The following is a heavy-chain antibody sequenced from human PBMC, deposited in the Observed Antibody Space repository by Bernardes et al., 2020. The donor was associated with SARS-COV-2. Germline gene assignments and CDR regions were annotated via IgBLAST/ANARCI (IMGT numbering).Heavy chain of an antibody. D-gene: IGHD6-13*01. J-gene: IGHJ4*02. CDR3: AKDGGRWYADY. CDR1: GYTFTSYN. V-gene: IGHV1-46*01. Sequence: ATVKVSCKASGYTFTSYNIHWVRQAPGQGLEWMGIITPNDGRARYAQKFQGRVTMTRDTSTSTVYMDLSSLRSEDTAVYYCAKDGGRWYADYWGQGTLVTVSS. CDR2: ITPNDGRA.